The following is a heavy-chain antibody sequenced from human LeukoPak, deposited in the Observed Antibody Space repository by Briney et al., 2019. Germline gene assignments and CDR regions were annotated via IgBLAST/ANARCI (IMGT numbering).Heavy chain of an antibody. J-gene: IGHJ4*02. V-gene: IGHV3-48*02. CDR2: INSDSSSI. D-gene: IGHD6-19*01. CDR3: ARDLERKQWLPTGLVDY. Sequence: PGGSLRLSCAASGFSFSTYSMNWVRQAPGKGLEWVSYINSDSSSIYYADSVKGRFTISRDNAKSSLYLQMNSLRDEDTAVYYCARDLERKQWLPTGLVDYWGQGTLVTVSS. CDR1: GFSFSTYS.